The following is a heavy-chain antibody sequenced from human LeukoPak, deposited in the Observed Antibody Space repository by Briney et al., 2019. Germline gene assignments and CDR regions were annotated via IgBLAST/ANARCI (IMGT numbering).Heavy chain of an antibody. CDR3: ARDRPTHYYDSSGDAFDI. CDR2: IYYSGST. D-gene: IGHD3-22*01. V-gene: IGHV4-59*01. CDR1: GGSISSYY. J-gene: IGHJ3*02. Sequence: SETLSLTCTVSGGSISSYYWSWIRQPPGKGLEWIGYIYYSGSTNYIPSLKSRVTISVDTSKNQFSLKLSSVTAADAAVYYCARDRPTHYYDSSGDAFDIWGQGTMVTVSS.